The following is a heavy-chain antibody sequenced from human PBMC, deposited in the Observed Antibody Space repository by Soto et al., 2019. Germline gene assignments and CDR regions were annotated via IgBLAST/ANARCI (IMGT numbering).Heavy chain of an antibody. V-gene: IGHV1-8*01. CDR3: ARAGEYYDFWSGYYPQANYYYYYMDV. J-gene: IGHJ6*03. D-gene: IGHD3-3*01. CDR2: MNPNSGNT. Sequence: VASVKVSCKASGYTFTSYDINWVRQATGQGLEWMGWMNPNSGNTGYAQKFQGRVTMTRNTSISTAYMELSSLRSEDTAVYYCARAGEYYDFWSGYYPQANYYYYYMDVWGKGTTVTVSS. CDR1: GYTFTSYD.